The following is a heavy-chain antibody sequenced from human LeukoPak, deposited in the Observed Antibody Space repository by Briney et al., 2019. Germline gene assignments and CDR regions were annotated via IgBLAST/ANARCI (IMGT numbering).Heavy chain of an antibody. CDR2: ISGSGSDM. J-gene: IGHJ4*01. Sequence: GGSLRLSCAASGFTFSDNYMSWIRQTPGKGLEWLAYISGSGSDMYYADSVKGRFTISRDNAKNSLYLQMNSLRPDDTALYYCSTDPRLLIYWGHGTLVTVSS. V-gene: IGHV3-11*01. D-gene: IGHD2-8*01. CDR3: STDPRLLIY. CDR1: GFTFSDNY.